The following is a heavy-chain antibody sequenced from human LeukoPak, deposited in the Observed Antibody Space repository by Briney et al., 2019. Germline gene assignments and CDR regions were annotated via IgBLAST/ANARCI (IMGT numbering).Heavy chain of an antibody. CDR2: IYPGDSAT. Sequence: GAPLQICCKGSGSSFTSSRLGGGRPLPGKGLEGTVIIYPGDSATCYSPSSDGQATISANKSISTAYLQWSSLKASDAAMYCCARFPTGLAELDYWGQGTLVTVSS. J-gene: IGHJ4*02. V-gene: IGHV5-51*01. CDR1: GSSFTSSR. CDR3: ARFPTGLAELDY. D-gene: IGHD1-14*01.